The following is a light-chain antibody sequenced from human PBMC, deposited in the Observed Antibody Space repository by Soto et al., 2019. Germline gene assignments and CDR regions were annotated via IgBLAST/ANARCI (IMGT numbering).Light chain of an antibody. Sequence: QPVLTQPPSASGTPGQRVTISCSGSRSNIGSNSVNWYQQLPGTAPKLLIYSNSQRPSGVPDRFSGSKSGTSASLAISGLRSVDEADYYCAAWDDSLNGPVFGGGTKLTVL. V-gene: IGLV1-44*01. CDR1: RSNIGSNS. CDR2: SNS. CDR3: AAWDDSLNGPV. J-gene: IGLJ2*01.